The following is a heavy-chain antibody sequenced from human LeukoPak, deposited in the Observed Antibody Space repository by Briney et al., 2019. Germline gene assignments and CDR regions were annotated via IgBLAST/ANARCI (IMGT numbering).Heavy chain of an antibody. Sequence: SETLSLTCTVSGDSINSSAYYWSWIRQHPGKGLEWIGNILYSGSTWYNPSLKSPITISVDTSKNQFSLKLSSVTAADTAVYYCARDNSGYGWFDYWGQGTLVTVSS. J-gene: IGHJ4*02. CDR1: GDSINSSAYY. CDR3: ARDNSGYGWFDY. CDR2: ILYSGST. V-gene: IGHV4-31*01. D-gene: IGHD5-12*01.